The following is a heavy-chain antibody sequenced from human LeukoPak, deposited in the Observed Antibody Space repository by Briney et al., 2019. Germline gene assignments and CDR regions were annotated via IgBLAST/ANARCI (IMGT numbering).Heavy chain of an antibody. J-gene: IGHJ6*04. D-gene: IGHD6-13*01. CDR1: SYTFTSYG. CDR2: ISAYNGKT. CDR3: ARVYSSSWYGGPMDV. Sequence: GASVQVSCNASSYTFTSYGISWVRQAPGQGSEWMGWISAYNGKTNYAQKLQGRVTMTTNTSTTTAYMELRSLRSDDTAVYYCARVYSSSWYGGPMDVWGKGTTVTVSS. V-gene: IGHV1-18*04.